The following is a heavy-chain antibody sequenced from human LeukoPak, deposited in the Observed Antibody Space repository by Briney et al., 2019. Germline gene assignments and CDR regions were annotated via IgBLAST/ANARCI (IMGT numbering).Heavy chain of an antibody. J-gene: IGHJ5*02. CDR3: AHLYSSGWYREYNWFDP. Sequence: SGPTLVNPTQTLTLTCTFSGFSLSTSGVGVGWIRQSPGKALEWLALIYWDDDKRYSPSLKSRLTITKDTSKNQVVLTMTNMDPVDTATYYCAHLYSSGWYREYNWFDPWGQGTLVTVSS. V-gene: IGHV2-5*02. CDR1: GFSLSTSGVG. D-gene: IGHD6-19*01. CDR2: IYWDDDK.